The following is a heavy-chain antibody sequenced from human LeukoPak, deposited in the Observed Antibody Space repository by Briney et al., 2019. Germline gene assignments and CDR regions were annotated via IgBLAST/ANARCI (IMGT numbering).Heavy chain of an antibody. CDR3: ATGNRRGYSYGYGRGPEGGYYYYMDV. Sequence: ASVKVSCKASGYTFTGYYMHWVRQAPGQGLEWMGWINPNSGGTNYAQKFQGRVTMTEDTSTDTAYMELSSLRSEDTAVYYCATGNRRGYSYGYGRGPEGGYYYYMDVWGKGTTVTVSS. CDR1: GYTFTGYY. CDR2: INPNSGGT. J-gene: IGHJ6*03. V-gene: IGHV1-2*02. D-gene: IGHD5-18*01.